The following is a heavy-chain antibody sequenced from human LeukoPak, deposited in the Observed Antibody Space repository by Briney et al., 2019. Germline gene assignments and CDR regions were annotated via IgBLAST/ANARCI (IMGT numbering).Heavy chain of an antibody. J-gene: IGHJ4*02. V-gene: IGHV4-59*08. CDR1: GGSISSYY. Sequence: KTSETLSLTCTVSGGSISSYYWSWIRQPPGKGLEWIGYIYYSGSTNYNPSLKSRVTISVDTSKNQFSLKLSSVTAADTAVYYCARSRQLAGFDYWGQGTLVTVSS. CDR2: IYYSGST. D-gene: IGHD6-13*01. CDR3: ARSRQLAGFDY.